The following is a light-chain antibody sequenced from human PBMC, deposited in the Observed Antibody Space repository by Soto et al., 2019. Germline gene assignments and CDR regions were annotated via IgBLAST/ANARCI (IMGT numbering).Light chain of an antibody. V-gene: IGLV1-44*01. J-gene: IGLJ2*01. CDR1: SSNIGTNT. CDR2: SDN. CDR3: AAWDVSLVV. Sequence: QSVLTQPPSASGTPGQRVTIFCSGNSSNIGTNTVIWYQQLPGAAPKLLIYSDNQRPSGVPDRFSGSKSGTSASLAISGLQSEDEADYYCAAWDVSLVVFGGGTKLTVL.